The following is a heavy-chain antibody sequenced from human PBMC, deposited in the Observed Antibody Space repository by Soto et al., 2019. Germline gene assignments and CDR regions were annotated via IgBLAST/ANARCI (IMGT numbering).Heavy chain of an antibody. CDR1: GFTFDDYA. CDR2: IKWNSGSI. J-gene: IGHJ1*01. V-gene: IGHV3-9*01. Sequence: GGSLRLSCAASGFTFDDYAMHWVRQVPGKGLEWVSGIKWNSGSIGYGDSVKGRFAISRDNAKNSLHLQMNSLSAEDTAFYYCVKDESINWYSGHFRHWGQGTLVTVSS. D-gene: IGHD6-13*01. CDR3: VKDESINWYSGHFRH.